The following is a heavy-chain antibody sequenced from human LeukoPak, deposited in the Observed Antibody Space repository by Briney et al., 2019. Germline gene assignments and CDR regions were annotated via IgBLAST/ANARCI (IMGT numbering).Heavy chain of an antibody. CDR3: ARAGAPYSGSYSGWFDP. D-gene: IGHD1-26*01. V-gene: IGHV4-39*07. CDR1: GGSISSSSYY. J-gene: IGHJ5*02. Sequence: SETLSLTCTVSGGSISSSSYYWGWIRQPPGKGLEWFGSIYYSGSTYYNPSLKSRVTISVDTSKNQFSLKLSSVTAADTAVYYCARAGAPYSGSYSGWFDPWGQGTLVTVSS. CDR2: IYYSGST.